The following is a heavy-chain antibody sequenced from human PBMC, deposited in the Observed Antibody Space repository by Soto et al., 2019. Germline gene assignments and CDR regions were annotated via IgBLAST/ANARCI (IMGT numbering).Heavy chain of an antibody. CDR2: ISYDGSNK. CDR3: AKAAGAPG. Sequence: QMQLVESGGGVVQPGRSLRLSCAASGFNFSSYGMHWVRQAPGKGLEWVAVISYDGSNKYYADSVKGRFTISRDNSKNTLYLQMNSLRAEDTAVYYCAKAAGAPGWGQGTLVTVS. V-gene: IGHV3-30*18. J-gene: IGHJ4*02. CDR1: GFNFSSYG. D-gene: IGHD6-19*01.